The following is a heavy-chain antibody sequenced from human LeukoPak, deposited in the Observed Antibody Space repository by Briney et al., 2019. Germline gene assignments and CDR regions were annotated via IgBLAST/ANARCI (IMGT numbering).Heavy chain of an antibody. CDR2: MNPNSGNT. Sequence: ASVKVSCKASGYTFTSYDINWVRQATGQGLEWMGWMNPNSGNTGYAQKFQGRVTMTRNTSISTAYMELSSLRSDDMAVYYCARGPFPYDSSGYYYDYFDYWGQGALVTVSS. D-gene: IGHD3-22*01. V-gene: IGHV1-8*01. CDR1: GYTFTSYD. J-gene: IGHJ4*02. CDR3: ARGPFPYDSSGYYYDYFDY.